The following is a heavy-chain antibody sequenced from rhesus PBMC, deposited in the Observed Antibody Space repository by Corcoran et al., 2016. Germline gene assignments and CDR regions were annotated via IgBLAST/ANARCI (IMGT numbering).Heavy chain of an antibody. Sequence: QVQLQESGPRVVKPSETLSLTCAVSGGSISSNYWSWIRQPPGKGLEWSGRIYGSGSNTNYTPSLKSRVTLSVDTSKNQLSLKLSSVTAADTAVYYCARRGIAAAAGFDYWGQGVLVTVSS. D-gene: IGHD6-25*01. J-gene: IGHJ4*01. CDR3: ARRGIAAAAGFDY. V-gene: IGHV4S11*01. CDR2: IYGSGSNT. CDR1: GGSISSNY.